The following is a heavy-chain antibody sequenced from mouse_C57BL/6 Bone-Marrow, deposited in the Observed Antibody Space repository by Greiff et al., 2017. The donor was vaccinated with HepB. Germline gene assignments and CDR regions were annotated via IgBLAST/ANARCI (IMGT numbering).Heavy chain of an antibody. CDR2: INPNNGGT. D-gene: IGHD1-1*01. J-gene: IGHJ2*01. Sequence: EVQLQQSGPELVKPGASVKISCKASGYTFTDYYMNWVKQSHGKSLEWIGDINPNNGGTSYNQKFKGKATLTVDKSSSTAYMELCSLTSEDSAVYYCARWGTTVVAKDYFDYWGQGTTLTVSS. CDR3: ARWGTTVVAKDYFDY. V-gene: IGHV1-26*01. CDR1: GYTFTDYY.